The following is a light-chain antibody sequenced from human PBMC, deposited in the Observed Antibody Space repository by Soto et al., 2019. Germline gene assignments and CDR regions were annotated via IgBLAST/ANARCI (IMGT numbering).Light chain of an antibody. CDR3: QESYSTLWGT. V-gene: IGKV1-39*01. Sequence: DIQMTQSPSSLSASVGDRVTITCQTSQSINTYLNWYQQKPGKAPKVLIYGAPSLQSGVPLRFSGSGSGTDFTLTISSLEPEDFATYYCQESYSTLWGTCGQGTKVEIK. CDR2: GAP. CDR1: QSINTY. J-gene: IGKJ1*01.